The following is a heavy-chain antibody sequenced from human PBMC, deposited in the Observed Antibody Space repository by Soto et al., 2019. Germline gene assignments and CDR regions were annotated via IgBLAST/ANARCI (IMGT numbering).Heavy chain of an antibody. CDR3: ARDERITIFGVDY. V-gene: IGHV3-48*02. D-gene: IGHD3-3*01. CDR1: GFTFSSYS. Sequence: EVQLVESGGGLVQPGGSLRLSCAASGFTFSSYSMNWVRQAPGKGLEWGSYISSSSSTIYYADSVKGRFTISRDNAKNSLYLQMNSLREEDTGGYYCARDERITIFGVDYWGQGTLVTVSS. J-gene: IGHJ4*02. CDR2: ISSSSSTI.